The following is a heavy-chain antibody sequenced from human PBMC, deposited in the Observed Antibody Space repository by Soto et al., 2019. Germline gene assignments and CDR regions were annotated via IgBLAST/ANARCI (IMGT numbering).Heavy chain of an antibody. CDR1: GFTFDDYA. D-gene: IGHD1-26*01. V-gene: IGHV3-43*02. CDR3: AKASLSAEWELLTVYFDY. CDR2: ISGDGGST. Sequence: GGSLRLSCAASGFTFDDYAMHWVRQAPGKGLEWVSLISGDGGSTYYADSVKGRFTISRDNSKNSLYLQMNSLRTEDTALYYCAKASLSAEWELLTVYFDYWGQGTLVTVSS. J-gene: IGHJ4*02.